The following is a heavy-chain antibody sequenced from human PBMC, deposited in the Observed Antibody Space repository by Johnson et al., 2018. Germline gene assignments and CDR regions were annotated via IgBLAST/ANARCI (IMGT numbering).Heavy chain of an antibody. V-gene: IGHV3-66*02. CDR2: IYSVGRT. Sequence: QLVESVGGLVKPVGSLRFSCVVPEFTFSPYNMTCVRQAPGEGLEWVSVIYSVGRTYYAESVKGRFTISRDNSKYPVDLHMHSLKAEDTAVVYCSRQLDDWGQGTLVIVTS. CDR1: EFTFSPYN. J-gene: IGHJ4*02. CDR3: SRQLDD.